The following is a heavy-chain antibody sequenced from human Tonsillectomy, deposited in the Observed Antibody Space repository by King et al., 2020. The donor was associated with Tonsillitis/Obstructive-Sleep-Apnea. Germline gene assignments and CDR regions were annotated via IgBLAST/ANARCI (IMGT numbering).Heavy chain of an antibody. D-gene: IGHD6-19*01. CDR1: GFTFSSYA. Sequence: QLVQSGGGLVQPGGSLRLSCAASGFTFSSYAMSWVRQAPGKGLEWVSGISGSGGNRYYADSVKGRFTISRDNSKNTLYLQMNSLRAEDTAVYHCAKDLTVAGTKGGRGYYHYYGMHVWGQGTTVTVSS. J-gene: IGHJ6*02. CDR3: AKDLTVAGTKGGRGYYHYYGMHV. V-gene: IGHV3-23*04. CDR2: ISGSGGNR.